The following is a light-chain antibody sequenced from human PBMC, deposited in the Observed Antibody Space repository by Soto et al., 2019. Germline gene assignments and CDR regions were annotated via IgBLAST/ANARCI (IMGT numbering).Light chain of an antibody. CDR2: GAS. CDR1: QSVSSSY. Sequence: EIVLTQSPGTLSLSPGERATLSCRASQSVSSSYLAWYQQKPGQAPRLLIYGASSRATGIPDRFSGSGSGTDFTSTISRLEPEDFAVYYCQQYSNSPLYTFGQGTKLEIK. CDR3: QQYSNSPLYT. J-gene: IGKJ2*01. V-gene: IGKV3-20*01.